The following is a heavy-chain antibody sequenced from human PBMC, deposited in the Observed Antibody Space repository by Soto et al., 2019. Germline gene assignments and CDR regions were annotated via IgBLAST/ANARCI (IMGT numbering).Heavy chain of an antibody. CDR3: ARVGYWSGGSCYVSRTFDY. J-gene: IGHJ4*02. CDR1: GGSISSGGYY. D-gene: IGHD2-15*01. Sequence: QVQLQESGPGLVKPSQTLSLTCTVSGGSISSGGYYWSWIRQHPGKGLEWIGYIYYSGSTNYNPSLKTRVTRPVDTSKNQFPLKLSSVTAAYTAVYYCARVGYWSGGSCYVSRTFDYWCQGTLVTVSS. V-gene: IGHV4-31*03. CDR2: IYYSGST.